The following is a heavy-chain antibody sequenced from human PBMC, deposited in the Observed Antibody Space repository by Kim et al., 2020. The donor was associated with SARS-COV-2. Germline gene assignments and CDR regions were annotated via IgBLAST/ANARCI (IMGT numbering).Heavy chain of an antibody. CDR3: LTGCSRLLYYVMDV. Sequence: GGSLRLSCAASGFTCDDYTMQGVRQAPGKGLEWVSLISWDGGSTYYADSVKGRFTISRDNSKNSLSLQMNSLITDDTSLSYSLTGCSRLLYYVMDVWC. V-gene: IGHV3-43*01. CDR2: ISWDGGST. J-gene: IGHJ6*02. D-gene: IGHD3-9*01. CDR1: GFTCDDYT.